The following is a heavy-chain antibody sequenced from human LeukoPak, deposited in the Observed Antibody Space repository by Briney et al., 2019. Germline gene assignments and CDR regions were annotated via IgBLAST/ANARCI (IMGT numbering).Heavy chain of an antibody. CDR3: ARDPYGSGSYLFGGFDP. CDR2: ISYDGSNK. J-gene: IGHJ5*02. CDR1: GFTFSSYA. D-gene: IGHD3-10*01. Sequence: QPGRSLRLSCAASGFTFSSYAMHWVRQAPGKGLEWVAVISYDGSNKYYADSVKGRFTISRDNSKDTLYLQMNSLRAEDTAVYYCARDPYGSGSYLFGGFDPWGQGTLVTVSS. V-gene: IGHV3-30*04.